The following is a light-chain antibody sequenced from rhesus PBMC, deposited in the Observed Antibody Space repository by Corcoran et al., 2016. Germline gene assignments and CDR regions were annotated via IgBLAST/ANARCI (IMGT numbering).Light chain of an antibody. CDR2: KAS. J-gene: IGKJ4*01. Sequence: DIQMTQSPSSLSASVGDTVTITCRASQSISSWLDWYQQKPGKAPKLLSYKASSLQSGVPSRFSGSGSGTDFTLTISSLQPEDFATYYGLRYSSSPLTFGGGTKVEIK. V-gene: IGKV1-22*01. CDR1: QSISSW. CDR3: LRYSSSPLT.